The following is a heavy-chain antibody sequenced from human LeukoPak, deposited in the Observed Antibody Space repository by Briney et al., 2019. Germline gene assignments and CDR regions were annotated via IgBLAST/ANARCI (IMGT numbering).Heavy chain of an antibody. CDR2: TYYRSKWYN. CDR1: GDSVSSNSAA. V-gene: IGHV6-1*01. Sequence: SQTLSLTCAISGDSVSSNSAAWNWIRQSPSRGLEWLGRTYYRSKWYNDYAVSVKSRITVNPDTSKNQFSLSLTSVTAADTAVYHCARGWVDHTLGYIHSWGQGTLVTVSS. D-gene: IGHD1-14*01. J-gene: IGHJ4*02. CDR3: ARGWVDHTLGYIHS.